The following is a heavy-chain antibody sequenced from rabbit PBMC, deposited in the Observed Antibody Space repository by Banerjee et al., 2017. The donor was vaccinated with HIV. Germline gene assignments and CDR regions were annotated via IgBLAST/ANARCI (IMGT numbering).Heavy chain of an antibody. CDR1: GFSFSTNYY. V-gene: IGHV1S45*01. J-gene: IGHJ4*01. D-gene: IGHD5-1*01. CDR3: ARSIYGIVSAFNL. Sequence: QEQLVESGGGLVQPEGSLTLTCTASGFSFSTNYYMCWVRQAPGKGLEWIGCIYTGSGNTYYATWAKGRFTISKTSSTTVTLQMTSLTAADTATYFCARSIYGIVSAFNLWGPGTLVTVS. CDR2: IYTGSGNT.